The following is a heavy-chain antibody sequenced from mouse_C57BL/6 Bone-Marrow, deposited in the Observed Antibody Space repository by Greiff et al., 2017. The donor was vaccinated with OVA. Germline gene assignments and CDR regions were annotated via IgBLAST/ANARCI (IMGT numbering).Heavy chain of an antibody. CDR3: ARPHYYSNPYGYFDV. CDR1: GFTFSSYG. Sequence: EVHLVESGGDLVKPGGSLKLSCAASGFTFSSYGMSWVRQTPDKRLEWVATISSGGSYTYYPDSVKGRFTITSDNAKNTLYLQMSRLKSEDTAMYYWARPHYYSNPYGYFDVWGTGTTVTVSS. D-gene: IGHD1-2*01. CDR2: ISSGGSYT. J-gene: IGHJ1*03. V-gene: IGHV5-6*01.